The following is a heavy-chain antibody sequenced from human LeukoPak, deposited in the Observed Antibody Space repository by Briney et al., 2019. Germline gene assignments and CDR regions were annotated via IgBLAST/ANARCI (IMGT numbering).Heavy chain of an antibody. J-gene: IGHJ6*02. CDR3: AKVGNYDILTGYYPAWAPYGMDV. Sequence: PGGSLRLSCAASGFTFSSYAMSWVRQAPGKGLEWVSAISGSGGSTYYADSVKGRFTISRDNSKNTLYLQMNSLRAEDAAVYYCAKVGNYDILTGYYPAWAPYGMDVWGQGTTVTVSS. CDR1: GFTFSSYA. D-gene: IGHD3-9*01. CDR2: ISGSGGST. V-gene: IGHV3-23*01.